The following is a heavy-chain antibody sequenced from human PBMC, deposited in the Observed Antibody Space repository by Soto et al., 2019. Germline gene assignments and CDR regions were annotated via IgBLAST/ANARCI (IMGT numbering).Heavy chain of an antibody. Sequence: QVQLVQSGAEVKKPGSSVRVSCKASGDTFNNSVISWVRQAPGQGLEWMGGTIPLFGTTDYAQKFQGRLTIPTDYFTTRAYMEVTRLTLGATVVYYCVADLSLGTVSVVWCQGTRVIASS. D-gene: IGHD4-4*01. CDR3: VADLSLGTVSVV. CDR2: TIPLFGTT. V-gene: IGHV1-69*01. J-gene: IGHJ3*01. CDR1: GDTFNNSV.